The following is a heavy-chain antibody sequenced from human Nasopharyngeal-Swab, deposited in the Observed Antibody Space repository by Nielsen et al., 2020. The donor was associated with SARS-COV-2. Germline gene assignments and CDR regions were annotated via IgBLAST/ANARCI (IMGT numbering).Heavy chain of an antibody. CDR1: GGSISSGGYY. V-gene: IGHV4-31*03. Sequence: SETLSLTCTVSGGSISSGGYYWSWIRQHPGKGLEWIGYIYYSGSTYYNPSLKSRVTISVDTSKNQFSLKLRSVTAADTAVYYCARVRGYCTNGVCYTDYYYGMDVWGQGTTVTVSS. CDR3: ARVRGYCTNGVCYTDYYYGMDV. CDR2: IYYSGST. D-gene: IGHD2-8*01. J-gene: IGHJ6*02.